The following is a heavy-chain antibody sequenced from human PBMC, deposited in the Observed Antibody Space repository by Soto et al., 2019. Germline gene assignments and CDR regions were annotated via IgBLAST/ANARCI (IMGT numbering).Heavy chain of an antibody. Sequence: QVQLQESGPGLLKPSGTLTLTCGVSGGSISSSSWWSWFRQPPGKGLEWIGEIYHSGSTNYNPSLKSRVTISVDKSKNQFSLKLSSVTAADTAVYYCARDGDYGGTYYFDYWGQGTLVTVSS. CDR1: GGSISSSSW. V-gene: IGHV4-4*02. J-gene: IGHJ4*02. D-gene: IGHD4-17*01. CDR3: ARDGDYGGTYYFDY. CDR2: IYHSGST.